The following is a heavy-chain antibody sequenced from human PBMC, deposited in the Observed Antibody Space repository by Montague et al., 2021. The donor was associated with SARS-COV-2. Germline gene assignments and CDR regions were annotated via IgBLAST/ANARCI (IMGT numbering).Heavy chain of an antibody. Sequence: SLRLSCAASGFTFSSYAMHWVRQAPGKGLEWVAVISSDGSNKYYADSVKGRFTISRDNSKNTLYLQMNSLRAEDTAVYYCLGELSLSLDYWGQGTLVTVSS. CDR1: GFTFSSYA. V-gene: IGHV3-30-3*01. CDR3: LGELSLSLDY. J-gene: IGHJ4*02. CDR2: ISSDGSNK. D-gene: IGHD3-16*02.